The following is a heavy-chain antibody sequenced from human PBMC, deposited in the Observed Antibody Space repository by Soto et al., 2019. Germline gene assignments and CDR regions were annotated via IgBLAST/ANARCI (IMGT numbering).Heavy chain of an antibody. Sequence: LSLTCAVSGGSLSSSNWWSWVRQPPGKGLEWIGELFHTGRANYNPSLRSRVAISVDKSKNQFSLRLSSVTATDTAVYYCAKAGGDPAPDRAYEPSVPPAYYYGMDIWGQGTMVTVSS. CDR2: LFHTGRA. CDR1: GGSLSSSNW. J-gene: IGHJ6*02. CDR3: AKAGGDPAPDRAYEPSVPPAYYYGMDI. D-gene: IGHD5-12*01. V-gene: IGHV4-4*02.